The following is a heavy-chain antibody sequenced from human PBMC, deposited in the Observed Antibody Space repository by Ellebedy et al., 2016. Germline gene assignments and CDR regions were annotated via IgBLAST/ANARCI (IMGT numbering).Heavy chain of an antibody. Sequence: ASVKVSCKASGFTFTSSAVQWVRQARRQRLEWIGWIVVGSGNTNYAQRFQERVTITRDMSTSTAYMELSSLRSEDTAVYYCAADLGYYDSSGYIVGFDPWGQGTLVTVSS. CDR3: AADLGYYDSSGYIVGFDP. J-gene: IGHJ5*02. V-gene: IGHV1-58*01. D-gene: IGHD3-22*01. CDR1: GFTFTSSA. CDR2: IVVGSGNT.